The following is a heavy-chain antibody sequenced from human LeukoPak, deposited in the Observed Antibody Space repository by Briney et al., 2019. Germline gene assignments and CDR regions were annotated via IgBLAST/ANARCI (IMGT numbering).Heavy chain of an antibody. CDR1: GFTFSAVW. Sequence: GGSLRLSCAASGFTFSAVWMTWVRQAPGKGRGGGANINQDGGEKYYFDTVKGRITISRDNAKNSLYLQMNSLRAEDTAVYYCVALAWDIVVVPPLDVWGQGTTVTVSS. CDR2: INQDGGEK. D-gene: IGHD2-2*01. J-gene: IGHJ6*02. CDR3: VALAWDIVVVPPLDV. V-gene: IGHV3-7*02.